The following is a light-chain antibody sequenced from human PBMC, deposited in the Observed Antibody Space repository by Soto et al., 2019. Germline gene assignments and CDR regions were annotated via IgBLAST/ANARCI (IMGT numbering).Light chain of an antibody. Sequence: QSALTQPPSASGSPGQSVTISCTGTSSDVGGYNFVSWYQQQPGKAPKLLIYEVSKRPSGVPDRFSGYKSGYTASLTVSGLQAEDEADYCCSSYGGSNNLNWLFGGGTKLTVL. V-gene: IGLV2-8*01. CDR1: SSDVGGYNF. CDR2: EVS. CDR3: SSYGGSNNLNWL. J-gene: IGLJ3*02.